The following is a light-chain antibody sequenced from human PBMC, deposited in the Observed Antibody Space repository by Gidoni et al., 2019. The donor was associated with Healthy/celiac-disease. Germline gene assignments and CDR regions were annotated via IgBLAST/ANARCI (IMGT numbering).Light chain of an antibody. CDR3: QQNYNTPRT. CDR2: AAS. V-gene: IGKV1-39*01. J-gene: IGKJ1*01. Sequence: DIQMTQSPSSLSASVGDRVTITCRASQSISIYLNWYQQKPGKAPKLLIYAASSLQSGVLSRFSGSGSGTDFTLTISSLQPEDFATYYCQQNYNTPRTFGQGTKVEIK. CDR1: QSISIY.